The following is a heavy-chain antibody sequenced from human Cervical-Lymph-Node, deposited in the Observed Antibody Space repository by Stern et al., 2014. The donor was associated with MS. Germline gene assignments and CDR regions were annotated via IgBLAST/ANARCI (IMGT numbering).Heavy chain of an antibody. Sequence: QLQLQESGTGLVKPSETLSLTCTVSGGAVSDYYWTWIRQRPGKGLEWIGYISDTGTTNYNPSLHSRVTITLDTSQNQVSLRLRSVTAADTAVYYCARDPSTTASDWFFDLWGRGSLVTVSS. CDR1: GGAVSDYY. J-gene: IGHJ2*01. CDR3: ARDPSTTASDWFFDL. V-gene: IGHV4-59*02. CDR2: ISDTGTT. D-gene: IGHD2-21*02.